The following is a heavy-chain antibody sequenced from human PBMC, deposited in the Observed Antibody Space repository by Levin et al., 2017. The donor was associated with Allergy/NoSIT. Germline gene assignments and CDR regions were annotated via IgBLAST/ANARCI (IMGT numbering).Heavy chain of an antibody. CDR2: ISGSGDNT. J-gene: IGHJ1*01. V-gene: IGHV3-23*01. Sequence: GGSLRLSCAASGFIFSTYAMSWVRQAPGKGLEWVSAISGSGDNTYYADSVKGRFTISRDNSKNTLYLQMNSLRAEDTAVYYCAKDLTAVTHYFQHWGQGTLVTVSS. D-gene: IGHD4-17*01. CDR3: AKDLTAVTHYFQH. CDR1: GFIFSTYA.